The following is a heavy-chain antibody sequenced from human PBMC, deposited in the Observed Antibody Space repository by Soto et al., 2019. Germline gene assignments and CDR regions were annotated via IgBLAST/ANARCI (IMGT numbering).Heavy chain of an antibody. CDR1: GGSISQYY. CDR3: ARGPGGFGDFSLDY. Sequence: QVQLQESGPGLVKPSETLSLSCGVSGGSISQYYLSWIRQPAGKGLEWIGRIYSGGSTNYNPSLESRVTMSVDTSKNKFSLELSSVTAEDTAVYYCARGPGGFGDFSLDYWGQGTLVTVSS. J-gene: IGHJ4*02. V-gene: IGHV4-4*07. D-gene: IGHD3-10*01. CDR2: IYSGGST.